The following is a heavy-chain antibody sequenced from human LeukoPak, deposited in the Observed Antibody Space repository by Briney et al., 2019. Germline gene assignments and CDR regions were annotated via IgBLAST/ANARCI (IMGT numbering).Heavy chain of an antibody. CDR1: GYTFTSYG. D-gene: IGHD3-22*01. CDR3: ARGLIVVLIKRKN. Sequence: ASVKVSCKASGYTFTSYGISWVRQAPGQGLEWMGWISAYNGNTNYAQKLQGRVTMTRDTSTSTVYMEVSSLISEDTAMYYCARGLIVVLIKRKNWGQGTLVTVSS. V-gene: IGHV1-18*01. J-gene: IGHJ4*02. CDR2: ISAYNGNT.